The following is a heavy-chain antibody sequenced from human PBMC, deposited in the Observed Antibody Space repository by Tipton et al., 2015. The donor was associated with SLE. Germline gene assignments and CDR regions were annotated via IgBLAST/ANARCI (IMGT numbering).Heavy chain of an antibody. CDR3: ARGYQQPLVGSYYYYMDV. Sequence: TLSLTCTVSGGSISSYYWSWIRQPPGKGLEWIGYIYYSGSTNYNPSLKSRVTISVDTSKNQFSLKLSSVTAADTAVYYCARGYQQPLVGSYYYYMDVWGKGTTVTVSS. CDR1: GGSISSYY. J-gene: IGHJ6*03. D-gene: IGHD6-13*01. V-gene: IGHV4-59*01. CDR2: IYYSGST.